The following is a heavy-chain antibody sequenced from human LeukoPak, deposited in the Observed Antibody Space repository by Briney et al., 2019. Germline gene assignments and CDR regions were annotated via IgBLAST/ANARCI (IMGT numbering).Heavy chain of an antibody. CDR1: GFTFSNAW. CDR3: TTLSSGIKDDYGDYDRGNDAFDI. J-gene: IGHJ3*02. Sequence: GGSLRLSCAASGFTFSNAWMSWVRQAPGKGLEWVGRIKSKTDGGTTDYAAPVKGRFTISRDDSKNTLYLQMNSLKTEDTAVYYCTTLSSGIKDDYGDYDRGNDAFDIWGQGTMVTVSS. D-gene: IGHD4-17*01. CDR2: IKSKTDGGTT. V-gene: IGHV3-15*01.